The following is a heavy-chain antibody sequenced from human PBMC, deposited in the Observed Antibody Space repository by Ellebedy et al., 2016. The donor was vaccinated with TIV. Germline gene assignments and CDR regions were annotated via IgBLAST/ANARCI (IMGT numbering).Heavy chain of an antibody. CDR2: LTTGGVT. J-gene: IGHJ4*02. V-gene: IGHV3-23*01. D-gene: IGHD6-19*01. CDR3: ARDAARSGWISDY. Sequence: GESLKISCTTSGFSFGDYAMIWVRQAPGKWLEWVSSLTTGGVTFYAESVKDRFTISRDSSKNTLYLQMNSLRVEDTAVYYCARDAARSGWISDYWGQGTLVTVSS. CDR1: GFSFGDYA.